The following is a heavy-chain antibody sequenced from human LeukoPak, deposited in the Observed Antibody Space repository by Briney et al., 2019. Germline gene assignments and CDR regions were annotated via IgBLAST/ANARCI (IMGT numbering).Heavy chain of an antibody. Sequence: SPGGSLRLSCAASGFTFSNACMSWVRQAPGKGLEWVGRIKSKTGGGTTDYAAPVKGRLTISRDDSKNTLYLQMNSLKTEDTAVYYCTTLPRRSRIAAAGSIDYWGQGTLVTVSS. V-gene: IGHV3-15*01. CDR2: IKSKTGGGTT. CDR3: TTLPRRSRIAAAGSIDY. D-gene: IGHD6-13*01. CDR1: GFTFSNAC. J-gene: IGHJ4*02.